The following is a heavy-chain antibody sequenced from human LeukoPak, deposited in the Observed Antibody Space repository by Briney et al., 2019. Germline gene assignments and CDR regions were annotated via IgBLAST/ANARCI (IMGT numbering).Heavy chain of an antibody. V-gene: IGHV1-8*03. CDR3: ARDHDYATGDAFDI. J-gene: IGHJ3*02. CDR1: GYTFTGYY. D-gene: IGHD4-17*01. Sequence: ASVKVSCKASGYTFTGYYMHWVRQAPGQGLEWMGWMNPNSGNTGYAQKFQGRVTITRNTSIITDYMELSSLRSEDTAVYYCARDHDYATGDAFDIWGQGTMVTVSS. CDR2: MNPNSGNT.